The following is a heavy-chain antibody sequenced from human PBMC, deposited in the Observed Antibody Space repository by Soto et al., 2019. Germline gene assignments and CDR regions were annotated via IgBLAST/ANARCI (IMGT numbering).Heavy chain of an antibody. Sequence: SETLSLTCAVSGYSISSGYYWGWIRQPPGKGLEWIGSIYHSGSTYYNASLKSRVTISVDTSKNRFSLKLTSVTDADTAVYYCASGIDFYYAMDVWGQGTTVTVTS. CDR3: ASGIDFYYAMDV. CDR1: GYSISSGYY. J-gene: IGHJ6*01. CDR2: IYHSGST. V-gene: IGHV4-38-2*01.